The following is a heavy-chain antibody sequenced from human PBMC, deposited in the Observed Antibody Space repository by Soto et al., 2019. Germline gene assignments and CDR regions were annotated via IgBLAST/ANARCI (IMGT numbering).Heavy chain of an antibody. Sequence: SETLSLTCDVYGGSFSGYYWSWIRQPPGKGLEWIGEINHSGSTNYNPSLKSRVTISVDTSKNQFSLKLSSVTAADTAVYYCARGESIYDFWSGHYFDYWGQGTLVTVSS. CDR3: ARGESIYDFWSGHYFDY. D-gene: IGHD3-3*01. J-gene: IGHJ4*02. CDR2: INHSGST. V-gene: IGHV4-34*01. CDR1: GGSFSGYY.